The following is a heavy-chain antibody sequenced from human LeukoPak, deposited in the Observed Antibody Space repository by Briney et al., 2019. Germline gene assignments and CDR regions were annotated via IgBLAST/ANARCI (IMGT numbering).Heavy chain of an antibody. CDR2: IVVGSGDT. Sequence: TPVKVSCKASGFTFSTSAVQWVRQARGQRLEWIGWIVVGSGDTKYAQELQGRLTITRDMSTNTAYMELSSLRSEDTAVYYCAAERYSDSCCWFDPWGQGTLVTVSS. D-gene: IGHD1-26*01. CDR3: AAERYSDSCCWFDP. J-gene: IGHJ5*02. V-gene: IGHV1-58*01. CDR1: GFTFSTSA.